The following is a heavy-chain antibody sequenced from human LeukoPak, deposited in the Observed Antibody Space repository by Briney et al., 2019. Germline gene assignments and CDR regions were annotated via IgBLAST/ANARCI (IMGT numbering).Heavy chain of an antibody. CDR1: GFTFSNAW. CDR2: IKSKTDGGTT. V-gene: IGHV3-15*01. Sequence: PGGSLILSCAASGFTFSNAWMSWVRQAPGKGLEGVGRIKSKTDGGTTDYAAPVKGRFTISRDDSKNTLYLQMNSLKTEDTAVYYCTTGYCSRTSCYYFDYWGQGTLVTVSS. D-gene: IGHD2-2*01. J-gene: IGHJ4*02. CDR3: TTGYCSRTSCYYFDY.